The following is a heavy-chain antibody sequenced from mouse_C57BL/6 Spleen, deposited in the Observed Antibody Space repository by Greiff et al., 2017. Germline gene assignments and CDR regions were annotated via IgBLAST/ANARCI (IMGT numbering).Heavy chain of an antibody. CDR2: ISYDGSN. CDR1: GYSITSGYY. Sequence: EVHLVESGPGLVKPSQSLSLTCSVTGYSITSGYYWNWIRQFPGNKLEWMGYISYDGSNNYNPSLKNRISITRDTSKNQFFLKLNSVTTEDTATYYCARTEGLYFDVWGTGTTVTVSS. V-gene: IGHV3-6*01. CDR3: ARTEGLYFDV. J-gene: IGHJ1*03.